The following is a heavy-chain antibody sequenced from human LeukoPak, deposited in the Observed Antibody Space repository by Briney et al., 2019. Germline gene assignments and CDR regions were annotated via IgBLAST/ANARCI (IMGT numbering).Heavy chain of an antibody. V-gene: IGHV1-2*02. CDR3: AKTEQGGSYWYYFDN. CDR2: INPNSGGT. J-gene: IGHJ4*02. CDR1: GYTFTGYY. D-gene: IGHD1-26*01. Sequence: ASVKVSCKASGYTFTGYYIHWVRQAPGQGLEWMGWINPNSGGTNYAQKFQGRVTMTRDTSISTAYMELSGLRSDDTAVYYCAKTEQGGSYWYYFDNWGQGALVTVSS.